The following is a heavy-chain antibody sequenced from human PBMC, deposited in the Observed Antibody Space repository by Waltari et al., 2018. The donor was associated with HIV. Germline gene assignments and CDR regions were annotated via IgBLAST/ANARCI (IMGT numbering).Heavy chain of an antibody. D-gene: IGHD3-22*01. V-gene: IGHV1-24*01. CDR3: ATAQTDYYDSSGSFGY. CDR2: FNPEDGET. CDR1: GNTPTVLS. Sequence: QGPLLQSGAGLSKTGASVTVSCKAFGNTPTVLSMHWVLQPPRKGREWMGGFNPEDGETIYAQQVRGRVTMTEDTSTDTAYMELSSLRSEDTAVYYCATAQTDYYDSSGSFGYWGQGTLVTVSS. J-gene: IGHJ4*02.